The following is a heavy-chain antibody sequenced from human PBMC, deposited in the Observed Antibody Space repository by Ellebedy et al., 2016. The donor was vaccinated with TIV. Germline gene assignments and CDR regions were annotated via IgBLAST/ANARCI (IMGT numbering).Heavy chain of an antibody. V-gene: IGHV3-7*03. D-gene: IGHD6-13*01. CDR3: ARGGGSSSWYWRF. J-gene: IGHJ4*02. CDR1: GFTFTDHY. CDR2: INVEGDEQ. Sequence: GESLKISCAASGFTFTDHYMDWVRQVSGKGLEWVANINVEGDEQFYADSVRGRFTISRDNSKNSLYLQLSSLRADDSAQYYCARGGGSSSWYWRFWGQGAPVTV.